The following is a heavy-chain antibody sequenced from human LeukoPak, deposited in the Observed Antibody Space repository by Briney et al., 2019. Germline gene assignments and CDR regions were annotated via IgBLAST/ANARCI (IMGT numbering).Heavy chain of an antibody. CDR2: ISATSGAT. CDR3: AKDGHVTYHYFHMDV. J-gene: IGHJ6*03. D-gene: IGHD3-10*02. V-gene: IGHV3-23*01. Sequence: GGSLRLSCAISGFTFNSHAMSWVRQAPGKGLEWLSCISATSGATWYADSVKGRFTISRDNSKNTLYLQMNDLRAEDTAIYYCAKDGHVTYHYFHMDVWDKGTTVTVSS. CDR1: GFTFNSHA.